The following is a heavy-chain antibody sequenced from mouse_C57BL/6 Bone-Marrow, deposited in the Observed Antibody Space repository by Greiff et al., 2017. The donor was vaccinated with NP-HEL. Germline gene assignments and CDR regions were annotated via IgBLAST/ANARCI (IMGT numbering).Heavy chain of an antibody. J-gene: IGHJ4*01. CDR1: GYTFTSYG. CDR3: ARRNWAYYAMDY. Sequence: QVQLQQSGAELARPGASVKLSCKASGYTFTSYGISWVKQRTGQGLEWIGEIYPRSGNTYYNEKFKGKATLTADKSSSTAYMELRSLTSEDSAVYFWARRNWAYYAMDYWGQGTSVTVSS. CDR2: IYPRSGNT. V-gene: IGHV1-81*01. D-gene: IGHD4-1*01.